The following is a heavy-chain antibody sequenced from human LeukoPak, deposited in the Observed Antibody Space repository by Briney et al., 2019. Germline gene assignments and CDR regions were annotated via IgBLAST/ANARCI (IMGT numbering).Heavy chain of an antibody. V-gene: IGHV1-2*02. J-gene: IGHJ6*03. CDR1: GYTFTGYY. D-gene: IGHD2-2*01. Sequence: ASVKVSCKASGYTFTGYYMHWVRQAPGQGLEWMGWINPNSGGTNYAQKFQGRVTMTTDTSTSTAYMELRSLRSDDTAVYYCAREPCSSTSCYYYYMDVWGKGTTVTVSS. CDR3: AREPCSSTSCYYYYMDV. CDR2: INPNSGGT.